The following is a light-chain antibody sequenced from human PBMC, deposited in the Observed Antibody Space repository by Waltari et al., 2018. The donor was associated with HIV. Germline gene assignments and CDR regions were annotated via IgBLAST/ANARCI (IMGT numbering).Light chain of an antibody. Sequence: EIVMTQSPVTLSVSPGERATLSCRASQNVGNKIVWYQRSPGQRPRLIMFATSVRATGIPTRFSGSGSGTDFALIITTPQPEDYGIYYCQQYNGSWTFGRGT. V-gene: IGKV3D-15*03. CDR1: QNVGNK. J-gene: IGKJ1*01. CDR2: ATS. CDR3: QQYNGSWT.